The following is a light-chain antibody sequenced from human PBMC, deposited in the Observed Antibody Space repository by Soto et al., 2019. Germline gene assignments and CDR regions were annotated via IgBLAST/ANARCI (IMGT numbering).Light chain of an antibody. Sequence: QSALTQPASVSGSPGQSITTSCTGTSSDVGGYNYVSWYQQHPGKAPKLMIYDVSNRPSGVSNRFSGSKSGNTASLTISGLQAEDEADYYCSSYTSSSTLVVFGGGTKVTV. V-gene: IGLV2-14*01. CDR2: DVS. J-gene: IGLJ2*01. CDR1: SSDVGGYNY. CDR3: SSYTSSSTLVV.